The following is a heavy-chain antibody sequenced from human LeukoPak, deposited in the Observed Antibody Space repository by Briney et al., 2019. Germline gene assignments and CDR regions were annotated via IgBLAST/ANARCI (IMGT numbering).Heavy chain of an antibody. CDR3: AGDRRGWHQNYCYSYRDD. D-gene: IGHD6-19*01. V-gene: IGHV4-34*01. CDR1: GGSFSGYY. Sequence: PSETLSLTCAVYGGSFSGYYWSWIRQPPGKGLEWIGEINHSGSTNYNPSLKSRVTISVDTSKNQFSLKLSSVTAADTAVYYCAGDRRGWHQNYCYSYRDDWGKGTTVTVSS. J-gene: IGHJ6*03. CDR2: INHSGST.